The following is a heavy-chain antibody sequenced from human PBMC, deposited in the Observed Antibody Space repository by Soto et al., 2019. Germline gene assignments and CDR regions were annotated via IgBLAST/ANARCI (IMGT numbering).Heavy chain of an antibody. CDR1: GFTFSTFD. CDR2: ISGSGVNP. J-gene: IGHJ6*02. V-gene: IGHV3-23*01. Sequence: GVSLRLSCAASGFTFSTFDMSWVRQPPGKGLEWVSVISGSGVNPYYADSVKGRFTISRDNSKTTLYLQMNSLRAEDTALYYGVRHAKLKTVNDTIGYYSCLHVWGQGTTLTAS. CDR3: VRHAKLKTVNDTIGYYSCLHV. D-gene: IGHD3-22*01.